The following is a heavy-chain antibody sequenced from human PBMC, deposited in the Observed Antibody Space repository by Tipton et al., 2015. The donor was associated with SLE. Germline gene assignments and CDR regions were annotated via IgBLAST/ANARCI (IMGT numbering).Heavy chain of an antibody. CDR3: ARGRVGYFDWLLSHYYYGLDV. V-gene: IGHV4-59*08. Sequence: TLSLTCTVSGGSISSYYWSWIRQPPGKGLEWIGYIYYSGSTNYNPSLKSRVTISVDTSKNQFSLKLSSVTAADTAVYYCARGRVGYFDWLLSHYYYGLDVWGQGTTVTVSS. J-gene: IGHJ6*02. CDR2: IYYSGST. CDR1: GGSISSYY. D-gene: IGHD3-9*01.